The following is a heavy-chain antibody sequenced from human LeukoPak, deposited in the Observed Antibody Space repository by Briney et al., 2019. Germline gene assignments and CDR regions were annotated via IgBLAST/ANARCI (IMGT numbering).Heavy chain of an antibody. D-gene: IGHD2-2*01. V-gene: IGHV3-21*01. J-gene: IGHJ4*02. Sequence: GGSLRLSCAASGFTFSSYSMNWVRQAPGKGLEWVSSISSSSYIYYADSVKGRFTISRDNAKNSLYLQMNSLRAEDTAVYYCARVGCSSTSCLGVFDYWGQGTLVTVSS. CDR3: ARVGCSSTSCLGVFDY. CDR2: ISSSSYI. CDR1: GFTFSSYS.